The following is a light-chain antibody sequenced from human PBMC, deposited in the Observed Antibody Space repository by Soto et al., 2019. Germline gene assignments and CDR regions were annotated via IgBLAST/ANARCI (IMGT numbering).Light chain of an antibody. J-gene: IGKJ1*01. CDR1: QGIRND. CDR2: STS. V-gene: IGKV1-17*01. CDR3: LHHNSFPRT. Sequence: DIQMTQSPSSLPASVGDRVTITCRASQGIRNDLAWYQQRPGKAPKRLLYSTSSLQNGVPSRFSGSGSGSEFPLTISSLQPEDFATYYCLHHNSFPRTFGQGTKVEI.